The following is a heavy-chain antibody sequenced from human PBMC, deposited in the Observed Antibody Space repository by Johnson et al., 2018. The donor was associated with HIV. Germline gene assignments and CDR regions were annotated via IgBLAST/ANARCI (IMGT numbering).Heavy chain of an antibody. V-gene: IGHV3-NL1*01. Sequence: VQLVESGGGVVQPWRSLRLSCAASGFTLSSYAMHWVRQAPGKGLEWVSVIYSAGTTYYADSVKGRFTIFRDNSKNTLYLQLNSLRAEDTAVYYCAKGGYNGKFDGFDIWGQGTMVTVSS. CDR1: GFTLSSYA. CDR3: AKGGYNGKFDGFDI. J-gene: IGHJ3*02. D-gene: IGHD1-14*01. CDR2: IYSAGTT.